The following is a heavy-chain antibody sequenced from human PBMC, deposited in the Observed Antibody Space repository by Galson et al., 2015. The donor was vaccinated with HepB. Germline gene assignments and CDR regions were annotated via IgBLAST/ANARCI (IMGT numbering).Heavy chain of an antibody. CDR3: ARVVPAALSY. CDR2: ISYDGSNK. D-gene: IGHD2-2*01. CDR1: GFTFSSYA. J-gene: IGHJ4*02. Sequence: SLRLSCAASGFTFSSYAMHWVRQAPGKGLEWVAVISYDGSNKYYADSVKGRFTISRDNSKNTLYLQMNSLRAEDTAVYYCARVVPAALSYWGQGTLVTVSS. V-gene: IGHV3-30-3*01.